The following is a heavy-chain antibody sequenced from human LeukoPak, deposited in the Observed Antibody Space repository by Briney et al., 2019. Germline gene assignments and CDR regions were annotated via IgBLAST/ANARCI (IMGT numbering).Heavy chain of an antibody. CDR3: VRDNWQQVDRKWYYYGLDV. V-gene: IGHV4-59*01. J-gene: IGHJ6*02. CDR2: IYHSGSA. CDR1: DGSISTYY. D-gene: IGHD1-14*01. Sequence: PSETLSLTCTVSDGSISTYYWSWIRQPPGKGLEWIAYIYHSGSASYNPSLKSRVTISVDTSKNQFYLNVNSVTAADTAVYYCVRDNWQQVDRKWYYYGLDVWGQGTTVTVSS.